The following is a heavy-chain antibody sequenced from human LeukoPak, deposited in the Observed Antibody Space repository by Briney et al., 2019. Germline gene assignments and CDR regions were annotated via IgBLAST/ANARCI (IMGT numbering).Heavy chain of an antibody. D-gene: IGHD5-18*01. V-gene: IGHV3-33*01. Sequence: PGGSLRLSCAASGFTFSSYGMHWVRQAPGKGLEWVAVIWYDGSKKYYGDSVKGRFTISRDNSKNTLYLQMNSLRAEDTAVYYCARDGGYSYGYFDYWGQGTLVTVSS. J-gene: IGHJ4*02. CDR1: GFTFSSYG. CDR3: ARDGGYSYGYFDY. CDR2: IWYDGSKK.